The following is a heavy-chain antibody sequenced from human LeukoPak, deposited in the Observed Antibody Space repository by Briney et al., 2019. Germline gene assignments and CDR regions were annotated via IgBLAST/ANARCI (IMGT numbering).Heavy chain of an antibody. CDR3: ARLQRAVNAFDI. CDR2: IYTSGST. D-gene: IGHD4-11*01. V-gene: IGHV4-4*07. J-gene: IGHJ3*02. Sequence: SEALSLTCTVSGGSISSYYWSWIRQPAGKGLEWIGRIYTSGSTNYNPSLKSRVTISVDTSKNQFSLKPSSVTAADTAVYYCARLQRAVNAFDIWGQGTMVTVSS. CDR1: GGSISSYY.